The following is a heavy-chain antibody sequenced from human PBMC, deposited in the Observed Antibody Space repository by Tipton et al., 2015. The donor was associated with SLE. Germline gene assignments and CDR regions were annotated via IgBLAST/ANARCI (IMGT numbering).Heavy chain of an antibody. V-gene: IGHV4-34*01. D-gene: IGHD3-16*02. J-gene: IGHJ3*02. CDR1: GGSLSTYY. Sequence: TLSLTCAVYGGSLSTYYWRWIRQPPGKGLEWVGEINHGGSTNYNPSLKSRVTISVDTSKNQFSLKLSSVTAADTAVYYCAQAHLWGSYRYASDIWGQGTMVTVSS. CDR3: AQAHLWGSYRYASDI. CDR2: INHGGST.